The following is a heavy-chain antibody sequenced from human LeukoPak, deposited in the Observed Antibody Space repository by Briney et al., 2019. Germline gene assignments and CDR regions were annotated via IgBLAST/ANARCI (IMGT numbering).Heavy chain of an antibody. CDR2: ISGSGGST. CDR3: VKGLYEYLWGTIDY. CDR1: GFTFSSYA. V-gene: IGHV3-23*01. Sequence: GGSLRLSCAASGFTFSSYAMSWVSQAPGKGLEWASAISGSGGSTYYADSVKGRFTISRDNSKNTLYLQMNSLRAEDTAVYYCVKGLYEYLWGTIDYWGQGTLVTVSS. D-gene: IGHD3-16*01. J-gene: IGHJ4*02.